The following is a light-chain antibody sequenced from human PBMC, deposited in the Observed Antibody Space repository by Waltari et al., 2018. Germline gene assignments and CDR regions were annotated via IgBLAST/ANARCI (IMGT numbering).Light chain of an antibody. V-gene: IGLV1-44*01. Sequence: QSILTQPPSVSGAPGQRVLISCSGSHSNIGSHPVNWYQHPPGAAPRLFIYVNDQRASGVPERVSGSKSGTSASLAISDLQFDDEADYYCASWDDSLSVNVFGSGTKVTVL. CDR3: ASWDDSLSVNV. J-gene: IGLJ6*01. CDR1: HSNIGSHP. CDR2: VND.